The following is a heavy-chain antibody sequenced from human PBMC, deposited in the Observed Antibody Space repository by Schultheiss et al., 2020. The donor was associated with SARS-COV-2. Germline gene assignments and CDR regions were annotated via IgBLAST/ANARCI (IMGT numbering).Heavy chain of an antibody. CDR1: AFGVSDNY. V-gene: IGHV3-66*02. CDR2: IYSAGRT. J-gene: IGHJ4*02. Sequence: GGSLRLSCAASAFGVSDNYMNWVRQAPGKGLEWVSIIYSAGRTYYADSVKGRFTISRDNSKNTLYLQMNSLRAEDTAVYYCAKESDYWGQGTLVTVSS. CDR3: AKESDY.